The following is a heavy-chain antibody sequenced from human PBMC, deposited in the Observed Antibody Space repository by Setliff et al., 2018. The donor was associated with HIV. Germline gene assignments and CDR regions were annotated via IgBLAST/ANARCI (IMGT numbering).Heavy chain of an antibody. D-gene: IGHD5-18*01. V-gene: IGHV4-39*07. CDR2: IYHTGRT. Sequence: SETLSLTCSVSGGSIDNNKYYWTWIRQPPGKGLEWTGSIYHTGRTYYNRSLESRLTISIDTSKNQFSLKLSSVTAADTAVYYCAREGGYDYGYTIFYWGQGTLVTVSS. J-gene: IGHJ4*02. CDR3: AREGGYDYGYTIFY. CDR1: GGSIDNNKYY.